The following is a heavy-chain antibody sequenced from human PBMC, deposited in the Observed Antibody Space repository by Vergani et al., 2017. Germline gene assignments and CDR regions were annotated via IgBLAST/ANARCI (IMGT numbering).Heavy chain of an antibody. CDR1: GFTFSSYW. CDR2: IKQDGSEK. Sequence: EVQLLESGGGLIQPGGSLRLSCAASGFTFSSYWMSWVRQAPGKGLEWVANIKQDGSEKYYVDSVKGRFTISRDNAKNSLYLQMNSLRAEDTAVYYCARLQSEYYYYYYMDVWGKGTTVTVSS. CDR3: ARLQSEYYYYYYMDV. V-gene: IGHV3-7*01. J-gene: IGHJ6*03.